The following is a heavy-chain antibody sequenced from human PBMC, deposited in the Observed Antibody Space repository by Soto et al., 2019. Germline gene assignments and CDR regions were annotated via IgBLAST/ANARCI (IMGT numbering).Heavy chain of an antibody. Sequence: QVQLQESGPGLVKPSQTLSLTCTVSGGSISSGGYYWSWIRQNPGKGLEWIGYIYYSGTTNYNPSLKSRLTISVDTSKNQFSLTLTSMTAADTAVYYCARDESATDAFDIWGQGTMVTVSS. D-gene: IGHD5-12*01. CDR1: GGSISSGGYY. CDR3: ARDESATDAFDI. J-gene: IGHJ3*02. CDR2: IYYSGTT. V-gene: IGHV4-31*03.